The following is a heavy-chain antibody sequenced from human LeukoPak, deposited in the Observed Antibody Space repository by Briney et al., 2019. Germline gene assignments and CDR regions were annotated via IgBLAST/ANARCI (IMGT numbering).Heavy chain of an antibody. CDR1: GFTFSNYA. CDR3: AKDLKGLYDYVRGSYAVDL. V-gene: IGHV3-23*01. CDR2: ISSRGGTT. D-gene: IGHD3-16*01. J-gene: IGHJ3*01. Sequence: GGSLRLSCAASGFTFSNYAMSWVRQGQGTGLEWVSGISSRGGTTDYADFVKGWFTMSRDNSKNTLYLQMHSLRAEDTAIYYCAKDLKGLYDYVRGSYAVDLWGQGTTVTVSS.